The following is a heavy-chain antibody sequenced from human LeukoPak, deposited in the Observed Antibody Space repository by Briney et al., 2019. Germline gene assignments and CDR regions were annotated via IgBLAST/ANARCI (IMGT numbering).Heavy chain of an antibody. CDR3: AGFLGYCSSTSCWNWFDP. Sequence: SVKVSCKASGGTFSSYAISWVRQAPGQGLEWMGGIIPIFGTANYAQKFQSRVTITADESTSTAYMELSSLRSEDTAVYYCAGFLGYCSSTSCWNWFDPWGQGTLVTVSS. D-gene: IGHD2-2*01. J-gene: IGHJ5*02. CDR1: GGTFSSYA. V-gene: IGHV1-69*01. CDR2: IIPIFGTA.